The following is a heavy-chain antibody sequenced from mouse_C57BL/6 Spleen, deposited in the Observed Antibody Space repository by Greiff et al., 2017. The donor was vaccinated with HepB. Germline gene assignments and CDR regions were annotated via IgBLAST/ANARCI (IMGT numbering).Heavy chain of an antibody. CDR2: IYWDDDK. V-gene: IGHV8-12*01. Sequence: QVTLKESGPGILQSSQTLSLTCSFSGFSLSTSGMGVSWLRQPSGKGLEWLAHIYWDDDKRYNPSLKSRLTISKDNSRNQVFLKITSVDTADTATYDCARDGDYELDYWGQGTTLTVSS. CDR3: ARDGDYELDY. CDR1: GFSLSTSGMG. J-gene: IGHJ2*01. D-gene: IGHD2-4*01.